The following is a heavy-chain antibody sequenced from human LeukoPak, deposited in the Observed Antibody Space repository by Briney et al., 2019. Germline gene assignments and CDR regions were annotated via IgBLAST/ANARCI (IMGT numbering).Heavy chain of an antibody. CDR3: AIPLTTVTTGYVDV. CDR2: MNPNSGST. CDR1: GYTFTSYD. V-gene: IGHV1-8*03. D-gene: IGHD4-17*01. J-gene: IGHJ6*04. Sequence: ASVKVSCKASGYTFTSYDINWVRQATGQGLEWMGWMNPNSGSTGYAQKFQGRVTITRNTSISTAYMELSSLRSEDTAVYYCAIPLTTVTTGYVDVWGKGTTVTISS.